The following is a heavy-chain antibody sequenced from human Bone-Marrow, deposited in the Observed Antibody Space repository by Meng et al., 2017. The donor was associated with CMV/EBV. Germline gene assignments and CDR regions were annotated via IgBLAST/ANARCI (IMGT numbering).Heavy chain of an antibody. CDR1: AFSLNTTGMR. Sequence: SGPTLVKPTQTLTFTCTFSAFSLNTTGMRVSWIRQPPGQALEWLARIDWDDDEFYSTSLRTRLTISKDTSKNQVVLTMTNMDPVDTGTYYCARFHHVGMDVWGPGNTVTVSS. V-gene: IGHV2-70D*14. CDR3: ARFHHVGMDV. J-gene: IGHJ6*02. D-gene: IGHD1-14*01. CDR2: IDWDDDE.